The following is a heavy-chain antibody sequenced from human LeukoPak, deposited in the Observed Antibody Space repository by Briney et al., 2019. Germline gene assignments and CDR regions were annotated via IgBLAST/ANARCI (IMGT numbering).Heavy chain of an antibody. CDR2: ISSGSDIL. CDR1: GFTFNKYD. CDR3: VKVGRTNHANFFEN. V-gene: IGHV3-48*01. Sequence: GGSLRLSCAASGFTFNKYDMNWVRQAPGKGLEWISFISSGSDILHYADSVEGRFTISRDNAQNSLYLQMHSLRAEDTALCYCVKVGRTNHANFFENWGQGALVTVSS. D-gene: IGHD1-14*01. J-gene: IGHJ4*02.